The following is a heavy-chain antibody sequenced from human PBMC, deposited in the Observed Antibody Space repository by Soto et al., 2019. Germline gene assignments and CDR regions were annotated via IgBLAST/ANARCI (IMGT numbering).Heavy chain of an antibody. J-gene: IGHJ5*02. CDR2: ISYDGSNK. CDR3: AMLGYCSSTSCPNR. D-gene: IGHD2-2*01. CDR1: GFTLSSYG. V-gene: IGHV3-30*03. Sequence: GSLSLSCAPSGFTLSSYGMPWVRQAPGKGLEWVAVISYDGSNKYYADSVKGRFTISRDNSKNTLYLQMNSLRAEDTAVYYCAMLGYCSSTSCPNRWGQGTLVTVSS.